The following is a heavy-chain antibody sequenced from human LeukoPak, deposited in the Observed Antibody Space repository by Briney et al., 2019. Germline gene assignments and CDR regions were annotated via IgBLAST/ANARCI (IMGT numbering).Heavy chain of an antibody. J-gene: IGHJ4*02. CDR3: VSPRGFSYGYFDY. CDR2: IYYSKNT. V-gene: IGHV4-39*01. Sequence: PETLSLTCTVSGGSISSSSAYWGWIRQPPGKGLEWIGSIYYSKNTYYNPSLKSRVTISADTSKNQFSLTLGSVSATDTAVYYCVSPRGFSYGYFDYWGQGTLVTVSS. D-gene: IGHD5-18*01. CDR1: GGSISSSSAY.